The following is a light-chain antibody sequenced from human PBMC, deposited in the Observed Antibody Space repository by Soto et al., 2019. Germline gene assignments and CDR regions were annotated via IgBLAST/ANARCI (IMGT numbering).Light chain of an antibody. CDR3: QQSYSTPFT. CDR2: TAS. Sequence: DIQMTQSPSSLSASVGDRVTITCRASQSISTYLNWYQQKPGKVPKLLIYTASILQSGVPSRFSGSGSGTDFTLTISSLQPEDFATYYCQQSYSTPFTFGPGTKVDIK. V-gene: IGKV1-39*01. J-gene: IGKJ3*01. CDR1: QSISTY.